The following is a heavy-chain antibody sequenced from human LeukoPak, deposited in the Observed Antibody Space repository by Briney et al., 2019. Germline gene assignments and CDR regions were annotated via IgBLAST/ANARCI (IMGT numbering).Heavy chain of an antibody. CDR3: AREVQTPDAFDI. CDR1: GGTYSSYA. J-gene: IGHJ3*02. CDR2: IIPILGIA. V-gene: IGHV1-69*04. Sequence: SVKVSCKASGGTYSSYAISWVRQAPGQGLEWMGRIIPILGIANYAQKFQGRVTITADKSTSTAYMELSSLRSEDTAVYYCAREVQTPDAFDIWGQGTMVTVSS.